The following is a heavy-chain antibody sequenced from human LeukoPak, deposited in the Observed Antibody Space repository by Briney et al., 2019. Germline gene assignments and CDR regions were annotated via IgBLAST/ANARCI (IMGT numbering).Heavy chain of an antibody. D-gene: IGHD3-22*01. CDR1: GGTFRNSG. J-gene: IGHJ1*01. Sequence: SVKVSCKASGGTFRNSGISWVRQAPGQGLEYVGRIIPILDITEYGKTSPGRVTITADTATDTFYMELSGLRSEDTAVYYCAKVHDDSGYYYEYFQFWGQGTLITVSS. V-gene: IGHV1-69*04. CDR3: AKVHDDSGYYYEYFQF. CDR2: IIPILDIT.